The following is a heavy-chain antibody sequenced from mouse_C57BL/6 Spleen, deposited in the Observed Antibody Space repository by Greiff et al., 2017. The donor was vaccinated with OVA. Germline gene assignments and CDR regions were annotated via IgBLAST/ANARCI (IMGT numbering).Heavy chain of an antibody. Sequence: VQLQQSGPELVKPGASVKMSCKASGYTFTDYNMHWVKQSHGKSLEWIGYINPNNGGTSYNQKFKGKATLTVNKSSSTAYMELRSLTSEDSAVYYCARERGAAQVWFAYWGQGTLVTVSA. CDR1: GYTFTDYN. D-gene: IGHD3-2*02. V-gene: IGHV1-22*01. CDR2: INPNNGGT. J-gene: IGHJ3*01. CDR3: ARERGAAQVWFAY.